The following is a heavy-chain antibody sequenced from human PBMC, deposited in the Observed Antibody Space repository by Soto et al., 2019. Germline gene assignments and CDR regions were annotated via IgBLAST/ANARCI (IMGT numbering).Heavy chain of an antibody. CDR2: IYYSGST. CDR3: ARDPGSGSYYGWFDP. Sequence: PSETLSLTCTVSGGSISRYYWNWIRQPPGKGLEWIGYIYYSGSTNYNPSLKSRVTISVDTSKNQFSLKLSSVTAADTAVYYCARDPGSGSYYGWFDPWGQGTLGTVS. D-gene: IGHD3-10*01. J-gene: IGHJ5*02. V-gene: IGHV4-59*01. CDR1: GGSISRYY.